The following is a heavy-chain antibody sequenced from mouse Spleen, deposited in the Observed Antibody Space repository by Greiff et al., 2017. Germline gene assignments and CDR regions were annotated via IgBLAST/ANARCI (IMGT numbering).Heavy chain of an antibody. CDR1: GFTFSSYA. CDR3: ARHWDGTWFAY. CDR2: ISSGGGNT. D-gene: IGHD4-1*01. V-gene: IGHV5-9*04. Sequence: EVKVVESGGGLVKLGGSLKLSCAASGFTFSSYAMSWVRQTPEKRLEWVATISSGGGNTYYPDSVKGRFTISRDNAKNTLYLQMSSLKSEDTAMYYCARHWDGTWFAYWGQGTLVTVSA. J-gene: IGHJ3*01.